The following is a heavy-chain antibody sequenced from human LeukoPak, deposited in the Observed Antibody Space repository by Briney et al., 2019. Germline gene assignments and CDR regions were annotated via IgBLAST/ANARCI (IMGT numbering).Heavy chain of an antibody. Sequence: SVKVSCKASGGTFSSYTISWVRQAPGKGLEWMGRIIPILGIANYAQKFQGRVTITADKATSTAYMELSSLRSEDTAVYYCARDSDRYTVYYFDYWGQGTLVTVSS. D-gene: IGHD5-24*01. CDR3: ARDSDRYTVYYFDY. V-gene: IGHV1-69*04. CDR1: GGTFSSYT. J-gene: IGHJ4*02. CDR2: IIPILGIA.